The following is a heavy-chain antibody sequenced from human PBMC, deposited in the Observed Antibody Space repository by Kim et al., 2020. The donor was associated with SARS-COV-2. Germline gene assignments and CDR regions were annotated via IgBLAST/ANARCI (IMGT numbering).Heavy chain of an antibody. CDR2: IWYDGSNK. J-gene: IGHJ4*02. CDR1: GFTFSSYG. D-gene: IGHD3-16*02. Sequence: GGSLRLSCAASGFTFSSYGMHWVRQAPGKGLEWVAVIWYDGSNKYYADSVKGRFTISRDNSKNTLYLQMNSLRAEDTAVYYCARAGHRDVWGSYRYPGLEYFDSWGQGTLVTVSS. CDR3: ARAGHRDVWGSYRYPGLEYFDS. V-gene: IGHV3-33*01.